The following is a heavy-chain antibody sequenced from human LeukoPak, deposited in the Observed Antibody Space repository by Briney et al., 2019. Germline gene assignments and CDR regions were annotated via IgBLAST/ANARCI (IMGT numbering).Heavy chain of an antibody. J-gene: IGHJ4*02. CDR2: ISSNSSYI. CDR1: GFTFSSYS. D-gene: IGHD3-10*01. V-gene: IGHV3-21*01. Sequence: GGSLRLSCAASGFTFSSYSMNWVRQAPGKGLEWVSSISSNSSYIYYADSVKGRFTISRDNAKNSLYLQMNSLRAEDTAVYYCARDLGEYYGSGSYYGSDYWGQGTLVTVSS. CDR3: ARDLGEYYGSGSYYGSDY.